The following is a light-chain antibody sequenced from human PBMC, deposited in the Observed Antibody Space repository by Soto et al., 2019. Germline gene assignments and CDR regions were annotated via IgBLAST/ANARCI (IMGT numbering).Light chain of an antibody. CDR3: QQYDNLPLT. V-gene: IGKV1-33*01. Sequence: DIQMTQSPSSLSASVGDRVTITCQASQDIKYYLNWYQQKSGKAPKLLIYDASDLETGVPSRFSGSVSGTDFTFTINSLQPEDSATSYCQQYDNLPLTFGGGTKVEIK. CDR1: QDIKYY. J-gene: IGKJ4*02. CDR2: DAS.